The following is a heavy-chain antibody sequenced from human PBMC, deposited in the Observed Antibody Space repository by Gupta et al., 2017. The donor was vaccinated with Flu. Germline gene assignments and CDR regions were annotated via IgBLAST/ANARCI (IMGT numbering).Heavy chain of an antibody. J-gene: IGHJ4*02. CDR1: GFTFKTYA. CDR2: MSYDGRQQ. D-gene: IGHD5-18*01. V-gene: IGHV3-30*04. Sequence: QVQLVESGGGVVQPGRSLRLSCAASGFTFKTYAMHWVRQAPGKGLEWVSVMSYDGRQQWYADAVKGRFSVSRDNAKNTLYLQKKRLRVEDTAIYYCSRRDVQVWLPQLDFWGQGTLVQVS. CDR3: SRRDVQVWLPQLDF.